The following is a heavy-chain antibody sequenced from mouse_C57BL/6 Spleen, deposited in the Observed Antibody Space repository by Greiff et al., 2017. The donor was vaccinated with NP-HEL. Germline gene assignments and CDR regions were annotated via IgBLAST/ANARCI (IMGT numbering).Heavy chain of an antibody. D-gene: IGHD2-3*01. V-gene: IGHV1-59*01. CDR1: GYTFTSYW. CDR3: VYDGFAY. J-gene: IGHJ3*01. CDR2: IDPSDSYT. Sequence: QVQLKQPGAELVRPGTSVKLSCKASGYTFTSYWMHWVKQRPGQGLEWIGVIDPSDSYTNYNQKFKGKATLTVDTSSSTAYMQLSSLTSEDSAVCYCVYDGFAYWGQGTLVTVSA.